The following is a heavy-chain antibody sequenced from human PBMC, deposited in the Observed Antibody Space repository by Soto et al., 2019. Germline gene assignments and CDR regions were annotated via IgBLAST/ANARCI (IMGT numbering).Heavy chain of an antibody. D-gene: IGHD6-25*01. Sequence: QVQLQESGPGLVKPSQTLSLTCSVSGGSISSGGYYWNWISQHPGMGLEWIGYIYYSGSTYYTPSLKGRVTIPSDTSKNQFRLKLSSVTAADTAVYYCARSSASWGQRTIVTVSS. J-gene: IGHJ5*02. CDR2: IYYSGST. V-gene: IGHV4-31*03. CDR3: ARSSAS. CDR1: GGSISSGGYY.